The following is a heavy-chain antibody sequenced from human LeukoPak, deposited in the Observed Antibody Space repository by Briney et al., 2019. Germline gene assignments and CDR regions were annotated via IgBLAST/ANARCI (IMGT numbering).Heavy chain of an antibody. Sequence: GGSLRLSCAASGFIFSTSWMYWVRQAPGKGLEWVSAISGSGGSTYYADSVKGRFTISRDNSKNMLYLQMNSLRAEDTAVYYCAKDLKVYAIMIDYWGQGTLVTVSS. V-gene: IGHV3-23*01. CDR3: AKDLKVYAIMIDY. J-gene: IGHJ4*02. D-gene: IGHD2-8*01. CDR1: GFIFSTSW. CDR2: ISGSGGST.